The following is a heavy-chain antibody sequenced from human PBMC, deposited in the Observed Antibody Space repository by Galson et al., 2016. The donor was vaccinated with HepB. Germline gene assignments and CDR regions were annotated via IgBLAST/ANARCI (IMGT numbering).Heavy chain of an antibody. CDR3: AKAGGKNYTPCDP. CDR2: ISNDGSIK. J-gene: IGHJ5*02. V-gene: IGHV3-30*18. CDR1: GFTFRNYG. D-gene: IGHD2-2*02. Sequence: SLRLSCAASGFTFRNYGMPWVRQAPGKGLEWVALISNDGSIKYYADSVKGRFTISRDNSKNTLYLQMNSLRAEDTAVDYCAKAGGKNYTPCDPWDQGTLVTVSS.